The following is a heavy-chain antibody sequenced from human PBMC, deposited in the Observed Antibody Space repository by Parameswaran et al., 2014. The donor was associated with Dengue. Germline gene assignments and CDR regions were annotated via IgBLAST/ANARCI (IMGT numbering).Heavy chain of an antibody. V-gene: IGHV2-26*01. D-gene: IGHD3-3*01. Sequence: PGKALEWLAHIFTNDETSYSPSLKTRLSIFKDISKSQVVLTMTNMDPADTATYYCARLKVLESLLPYYYYYMDVWGKGTTVTVSS. CDR3: ARLKVLESLLPYYYYYMDV. J-gene: IGHJ6*03. CDR2: IFTNDET.